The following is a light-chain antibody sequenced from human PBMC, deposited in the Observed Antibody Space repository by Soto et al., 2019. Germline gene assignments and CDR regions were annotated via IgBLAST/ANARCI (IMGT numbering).Light chain of an antibody. CDR2: NNN. J-gene: IGLJ2*01. CDR3: AAWDGSLNGPV. V-gene: IGLV1-44*01. Sequence: QSALTQPPSAFGTPGQRVTVSCSGSSSNIGSHTVNWYQQVPGTAPKLLIYNNNQWPSGVPDRFSGSKSGTSASLAISGLQSEDEADYFCAAWDGSLNGPVLGGGTKLTVL. CDR1: SSNIGSHT.